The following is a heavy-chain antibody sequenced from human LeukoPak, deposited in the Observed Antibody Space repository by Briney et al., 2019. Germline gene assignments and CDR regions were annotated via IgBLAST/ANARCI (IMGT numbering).Heavy chain of an antibody. CDR3: VKTMVTFGGLIRTDAFDI. D-gene: IGHD3-16*01. CDR1: GFNFNXXX. J-gene: IGHJ3*02. V-gene: IGHV3-64D*08. Sequence: GGSLRLSCSASGFNFNXXXXXXVRQAPGKGLXXXXXXXXEGGSTYYADSVRVXXTISRDNSKNTLYLQMSSLRPEDTAVYYCVKTMVTFGGLIRTDAFDIWGQGTMVTVSS. CDR2: XXXEGGST.